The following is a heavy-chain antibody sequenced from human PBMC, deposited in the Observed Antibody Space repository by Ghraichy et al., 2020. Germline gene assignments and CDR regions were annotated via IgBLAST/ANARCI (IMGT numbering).Heavy chain of an antibody. CDR1: GFSFSIYT. CDR2: ISSGATYI. D-gene: IGHD3-3*01. CDR3: ARAPSSGFWSDKDYFDY. Sequence: GEYLNISCAASGFSFSIYTVNWVRQAPGKGLEWVSSISSGATYISYADSVKGRFTVSRDNAKNSLYLQMNSLRAEDTAVYYCARAPSSGFWSDKDYFDYWGQGTLVTVSS. V-gene: IGHV3-21*01. J-gene: IGHJ4*02.